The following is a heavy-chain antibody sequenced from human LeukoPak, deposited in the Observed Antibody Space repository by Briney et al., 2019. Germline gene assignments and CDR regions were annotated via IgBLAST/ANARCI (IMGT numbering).Heavy chain of an antibody. D-gene: IGHD3-22*01. J-gene: IGHJ4*02. CDR3: ARYLLTDYYDSSGYLYFDY. V-gene: IGHV4-59*08. CDR1: GGSISGFY. CDR2: IFYSGTT. Sequence: SETLSLSCTVSGGSISGFYWSWIRQPPGKALEWIGYIFYSGTTNYNPSLKSRVTISVDTSKNQFSLKLSSVTAADTAVYYCARYLLTDYYDSSGYLYFDYWGQGTLVTVSS.